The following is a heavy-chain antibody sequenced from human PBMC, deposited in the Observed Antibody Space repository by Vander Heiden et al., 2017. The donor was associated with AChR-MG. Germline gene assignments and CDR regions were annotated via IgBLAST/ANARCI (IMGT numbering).Heavy chain of an antibody. J-gene: IGHJ5*02. CDR3: ARAFFGVVIARWFDP. D-gene: IGHD3-3*01. Sequence: QVQLQESGPGLVKPSGTLSLTCAVSGGSIRSSTWWSWVRQPPGKGLEWIGEIYHSGSTNYNPHLKSRFTISVDKSKNQFSLKLSSVTAADTAVYYCARAFFGVVIARWFDPWGQGTLVTVSS. V-gene: IGHV4-4*02. CDR2: IYHSGST. CDR1: GGSIRSSTW.